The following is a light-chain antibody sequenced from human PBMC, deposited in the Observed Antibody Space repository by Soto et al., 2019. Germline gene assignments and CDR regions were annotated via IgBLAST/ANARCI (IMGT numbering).Light chain of an antibody. CDR2: DAS. CDR1: QSISSW. CDR3: QQYNSYWP. Sequence: ATGPITCRASQSISSWLAWYQQKPGKAPKLLIYDASSLESGVPSRFSGSGSGTEFTLTISSLQPDDFATYYCQQYNSYWPFGQGTKVDIK. J-gene: IGKJ1*01. V-gene: IGKV1-5*01.